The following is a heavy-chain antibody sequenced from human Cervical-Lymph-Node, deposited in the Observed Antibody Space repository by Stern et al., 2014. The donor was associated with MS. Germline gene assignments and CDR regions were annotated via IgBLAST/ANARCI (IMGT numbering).Heavy chain of an antibody. CDR2: IGVGSGNT. V-gene: IGHV1-58*01. J-gene: IGHJ3*02. Sequence: QLVQSGPEVKKPGTSVKVSCKASGFTFTSSAVQWVRQARGQRLVGIGWIGVGSGNTTFSQTFQERVTITRDMATSTAYMELSSLRSEDTAVYYCAAEPMYYSDSVGAFDIWGQGTMVTVSS. D-gene: IGHD3-22*01. CDR1: GFTFTSSA. CDR3: AAEPMYYSDSVGAFDI.